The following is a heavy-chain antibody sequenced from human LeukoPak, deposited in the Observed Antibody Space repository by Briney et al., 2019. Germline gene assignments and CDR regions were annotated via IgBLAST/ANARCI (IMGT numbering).Heavy chain of an antibody. CDR1: GYTFTSYD. V-gene: IGHV1-8*01. CDR3: ARVPDDYDFWSEYYFDY. Sequence: ASVKVSCKASGYTFTSYDINWVRQATGQGLEWMGWMNPNSGNTGYAQNFQGRVTMTRNTSISTAYMELSSRRSEDTAVYYCARVPDDYDFWSEYYFDYWGQGTLVTVSS. J-gene: IGHJ4*02. D-gene: IGHD3-3*01. CDR2: MNPNSGNT.